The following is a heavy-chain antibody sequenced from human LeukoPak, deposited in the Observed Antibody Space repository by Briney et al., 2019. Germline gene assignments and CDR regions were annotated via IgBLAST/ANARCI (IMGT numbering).Heavy chain of an antibody. CDR3: ASCLLWFGDTGGPLFDL. D-gene: IGHD3-10*01. Sequence: GASVKVSCKASGYTFTNYFMHWVRQAPGKGLEWMGWMNPNSGATNFAQKFQGRVSMTRDTAITTAYMYLSGLTSDDTAVYFCASCLLWFGDTGGPLFDLWGQGALVTVSS. J-gene: IGHJ5*02. CDR2: MNPNSGAT. CDR1: GYTFTNYF. V-gene: IGHV1-2*02.